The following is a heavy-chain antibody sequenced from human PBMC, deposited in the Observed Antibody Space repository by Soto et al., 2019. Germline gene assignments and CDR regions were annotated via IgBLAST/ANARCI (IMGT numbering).Heavy chain of an antibody. CDR2: VSGDGVRT. D-gene: IGHD3-9*01. CDR1: GFTFSSYS. V-gene: IGHV3-64D*06. CDR3: VKSRGGSHYAIFD. J-gene: IGHJ4*02. Sequence: GGSLRLSCSASGFTFSSYSMHWVRQSPDKRLQYVSHVSGDGVRTYYADSVKGRFFISRDNSKNMLFLQMNSLRPEDSAVYYCVKSRGGSHYAIFDCGQGTLVTVS.